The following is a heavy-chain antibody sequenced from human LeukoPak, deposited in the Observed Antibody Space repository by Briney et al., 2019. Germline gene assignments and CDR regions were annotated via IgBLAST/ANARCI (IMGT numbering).Heavy chain of an antibody. Sequence: GESLKISCKGSGYSFTSYWIGWVRQMPGKGLEWMGIIYPGDSDTRYSPSFQGQVTISADKSISTAYLQWSSLKASDTAMYYYARRPLYSSGWYYFDYWGQGTLVTVSS. CDR3: ARRPLYSSGWYYFDY. V-gene: IGHV5-51*01. CDR1: GYSFTSYW. D-gene: IGHD6-19*01. J-gene: IGHJ4*02. CDR2: IYPGDSDT.